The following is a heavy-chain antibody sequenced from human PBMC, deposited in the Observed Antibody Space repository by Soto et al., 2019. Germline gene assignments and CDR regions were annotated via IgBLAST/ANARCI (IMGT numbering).Heavy chain of an antibody. CDR2: IYYGGST. J-gene: IGHJ5*02. CDR3: ARQLYYYDSAAFDP. D-gene: IGHD3-22*01. V-gene: IGHV4-39*01. Sequence: PSETLSLTCTVSGGSISDSNYYWGWIRQPPGKGLEWFGIIYYGGSTYYNTSLKSRVTISVDTSKNQFSLKLSSVTAADTAVYYCARQLYYYDSAAFDPWGQGTLVTVSS. CDR1: GGSISDSNYY.